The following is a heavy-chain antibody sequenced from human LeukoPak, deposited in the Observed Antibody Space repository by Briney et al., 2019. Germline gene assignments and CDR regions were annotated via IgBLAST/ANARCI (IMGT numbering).Heavy chain of an antibody. Sequence: GASVKVSCEASGGTFSSYAISWVRQAPGQGLEWMGGIIPIFGTANYAQKFQGRVTITADESTSTAYMELSSLRSEDTAVYYCARDRLGIPFDPWGQGTLVTVSS. J-gene: IGHJ5*02. CDR2: IIPIFGTA. V-gene: IGHV1-69*01. D-gene: IGHD7-27*01. CDR1: GGTFSSYA. CDR3: ARDRLGIPFDP.